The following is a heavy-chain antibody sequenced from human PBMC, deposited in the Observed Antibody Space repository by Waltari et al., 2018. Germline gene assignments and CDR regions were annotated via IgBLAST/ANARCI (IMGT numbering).Heavy chain of an antibody. CDR2: ISAYNGNP. J-gene: IGHJ6*02. CDR3: ARESGGDYGDYVLGYYYYGMDV. Sequence: QVQLVQSGAEVKKPGASVKVSCKASGYTFTSYGISWVRQAPGQGLEWMGWISAYNGNPNYAQKLQGRVTITTDTPPSTAYMERRSLRSDDTAVYYCARESGGDYGDYVLGYYYYGMDVWGQGTTVTVSS. V-gene: IGHV1-18*01. D-gene: IGHD4-17*01. CDR1: GYTFTSYG.